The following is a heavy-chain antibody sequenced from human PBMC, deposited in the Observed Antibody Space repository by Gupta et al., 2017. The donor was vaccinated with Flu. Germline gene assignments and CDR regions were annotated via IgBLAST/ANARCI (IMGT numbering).Heavy chain of an antibody. Sequence: SGYAMSWVRQAPGKGLEWVSRISDSGGSTHYADSVKGRFTISRDNSKNMLYLQMNSLRAEDTAVYYCAKSSARATSQFEYWGQGTLVTVSS. CDR1: SGYA. J-gene: IGHJ4*02. CDR3: AKSSARATSQFEY. CDR2: ISDSGGST. V-gene: IGHV3-23*01. D-gene: IGHD5-12*01.